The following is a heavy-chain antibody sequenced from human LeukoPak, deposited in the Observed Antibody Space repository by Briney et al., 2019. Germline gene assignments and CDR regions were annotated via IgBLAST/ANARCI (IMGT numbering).Heavy chain of an antibody. CDR2: INHSGST. V-gene: IGHV4-39*07. CDR3: ARGRGRPYYDYVWGSYRPYFDY. CDR1: GGSISSSSYY. D-gene: IGHD3-16*02. J-gene: IGHJ4*02. Sequence: SETLSLTCTVSGGSISSSSYYWSWIRQPPGKGLEWIGEINHSGSTNYNPSLKSRVTISVDTSKNQFSLKLSSVTAADTAVYYCARGRGRPYYDYVWGSYRPYFDYWGQGTLVTVSS.